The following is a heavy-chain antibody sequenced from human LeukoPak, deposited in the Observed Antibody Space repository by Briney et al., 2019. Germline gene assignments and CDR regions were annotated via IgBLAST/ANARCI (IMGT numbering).Heavy chain of an antibody. CDR1: GYRFTNYW. CDR2: IYPGDSDI. CDR3: ARQNSGCEKGTIDY. V-gene: IGHV5-51*01. Sequence: KPGESLKISCKGSGYRFTNYWIGWVRQVPGKGLEWVGIIYPGDSDIRYSPSVQGQVTISADKSISTAYLQWSSLKASDTAMYYCARQNSGCEKGTIDYWGQGTLVTVSS. J-gene: IGHJ4*02. D-gene: IGHD6-19*01.